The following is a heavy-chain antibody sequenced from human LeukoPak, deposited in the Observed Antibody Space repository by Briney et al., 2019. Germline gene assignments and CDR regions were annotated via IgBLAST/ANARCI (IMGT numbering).Heavy chain of an antibody. CDR2: INPSGGST. CDR3: ARESSVTDAFDI. D-gene: IGHD4-17*01. Sequence: ASVKVSCKASGYTFTSYYMHWVRQAPGQGLEWMGIINPSGGSTSYAQKFQGRVTMTRDTSTSTVYMELSSLRSEDTAVYHCARESSVTDAFDIWGQGTMVTVSS. J-gene: IGHJ3*02. CDR1: GYTFTSYY. V-gene: IGHV1-46*03.